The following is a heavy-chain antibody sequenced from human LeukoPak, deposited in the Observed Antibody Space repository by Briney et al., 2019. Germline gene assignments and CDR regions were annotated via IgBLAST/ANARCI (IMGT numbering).Heavy chain of an antibody. Sequence: GGSLRLSCAASGFTFSSYAMSWVRQAPGKGLEWVSGISTSGGSAGYADSVRGRFTISRDNPGNTLYMEMNSLRGEDTAVYHCAIMHPYYDGSGYWVQWGQGTLVTASS. J-gene: IGHJ4*02. V-gene: IGHV3-23*01. CDR1: GFTFSSYA. CDR2: ISTSGGSA. CDR3: AIMHPYYDGSGYWVQ. D-gene: IGHD3-22*01.